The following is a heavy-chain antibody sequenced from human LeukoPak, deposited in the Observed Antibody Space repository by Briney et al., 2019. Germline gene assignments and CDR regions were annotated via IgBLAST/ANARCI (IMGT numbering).Heavy chain of an antibody. Sequence: PSQTLSLTCTVSGGSISSGDYYWSWIRQPPGKGLEWIGYIYYSGSTYYNPSLKSRVTISVDTSKNQFSLKLSSVTAADTAVYYCARDNPAATVTDYWGQGTLVTVSS. J-gene: IGHJ4*02. CDR1: GGSISSGDYY. CDR3: ARDNPAATVTDY. D-gene: IGHD4-11*01. V-gene: IGHV4-30-4*01. CDR2: IYYSGST.